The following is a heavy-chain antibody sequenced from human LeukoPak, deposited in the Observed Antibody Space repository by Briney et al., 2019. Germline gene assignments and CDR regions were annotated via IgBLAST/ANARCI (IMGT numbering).Heavy chain of an antibody. J-gene: IGHJ4*02. CDR2: ISSGGDNT. V-gene: IGHV3-23*01. CDR3: AKASQERHFDY. Sequence: LSGGSLRLSCAASGFTFSSYAMSWVRQAPGKGLEWVSAISSGGDNTYYADSVKGRLTISRDNSKNTLYVQMTSLRAEDMAVYYCAKASQERHFDYWGQGTLVTVSS. D-gene: IGHD1-26*01. CDR1: GFTFSSYA.